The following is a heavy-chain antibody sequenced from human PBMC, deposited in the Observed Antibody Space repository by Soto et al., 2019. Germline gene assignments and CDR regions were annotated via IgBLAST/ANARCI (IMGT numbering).Heavy chain of an antibody. J-gene: IGHJ4*02. CDR3: ARAYYDSSGYYRYFDY. V-gene: IGHV3-48*02. CDR1: GFTFSSYS. D-gene: IGHD3-22*01. Sequence: GGSLRLSCAASGFTFSSYSMNWVRQAPGKGLEWVSYISSSSSTIYYADSVKGRFTISRDNAKNSLYLQMNSLRDEDTAVYYCARAYYDSSGYYRYFDYWGQGTLVTVS. CDR2: ISSSSSTI.